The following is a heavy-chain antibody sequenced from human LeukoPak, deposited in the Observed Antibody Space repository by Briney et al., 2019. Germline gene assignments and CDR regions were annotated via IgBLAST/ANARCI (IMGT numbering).Heavy chain of an antibody. Sequence: PGGSLGLSCAASGFAVSSNYMNWVRQAPGKGLEWVSVIYRDGRTYYADSVKGRFTISRDISKNTLFLEMTSLRAEDTAVYYCAKVKGWYGEGYFDYWGQGTLVTVSS. V-gene: IGHV3-53*01. CDR1: GFAVSSNY. CDR3: AKVKGWYGEGYFDY. J-gene: IGHJ4*02. CDR2: IYRDGRT. D-gene: IGHD3-10*01.